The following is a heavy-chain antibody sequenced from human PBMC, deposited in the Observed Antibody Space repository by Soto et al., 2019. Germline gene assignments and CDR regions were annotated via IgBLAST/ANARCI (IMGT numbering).Heavy chain of an antibody. V-gene: IGHV4-34*01. CDR1: GGSFSGYY. CDR2: INHSGST. CDR3: ARGEKTYYYGSGGLYGMDV. J-gene: IGHJ6*02. Sequence: SETLSLTCAVYGGSFSGYYWSWIRQPPGKGLEWIGEINHSGSTNYNPSLKSRVTISVDTSKNQFSLKLSSVTAADTAVYYCARGEKTYYYGSGGLYGMDVWGQGTTVT. D-gene: IGHD3-10*01.